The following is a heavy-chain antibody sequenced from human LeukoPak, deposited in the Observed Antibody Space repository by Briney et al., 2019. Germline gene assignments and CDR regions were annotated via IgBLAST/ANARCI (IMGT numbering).Heavy chain of an antibody. CDR2: ISSSASTI. D-gene: IGHD6-6*01. CDR3: AREYSSSSGRAFDI. Sequence: GGSLRLSCAASGFTFSSYSMNWVRQAPGKGLEWLSYISSSASTIYYGDSVRGRATISRDNAKNSLYLQMNSLRAEDTAVYYCAREYSSSSGRAFDIWGQGTMVTVSS. CDR1: GFTFSSYS. J-gene: IGHJ3*02. V-gene: IGHV3-48*01.